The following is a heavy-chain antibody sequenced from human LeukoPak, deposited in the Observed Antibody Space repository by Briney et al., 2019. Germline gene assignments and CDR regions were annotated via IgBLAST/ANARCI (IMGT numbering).Heavy chain of an antibody. CDR2: ISSNGGST. J-gene: IGHJ4*02. Sequence: GGSLRLSCAASGFTFSSYAMHWVRQAPGKGLQYVSAISSNGGSTFYAISVKGRFTISRDNAKNSLYLQMNSLRDEDTAVYYCARDVRWLRFVFDYWGQGIPVTVSS. CDR3: ARDVRWLRFVFDY. D-gene: IGHD5-12*01. CDR1: GFTFSSYA. V-gene: IGHV3-64*01.